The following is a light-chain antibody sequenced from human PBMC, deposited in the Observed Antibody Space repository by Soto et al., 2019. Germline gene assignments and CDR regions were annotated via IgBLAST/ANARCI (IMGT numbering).Light chain of an antibody. J-gene: IGKJ3*01. V-gene: IGKV1-39*01. CDR2: AAS. Sequence: DIQMTQSPSSLSASVGDRVTITCRASQSISSYLNWYQQKPGKAPKLLIYAASSLQSGVPSRFSGSGSGTDFTLTISSLQPEDFATYYCQQSYFLGPGTKVDIK. CDR1: QSISSY. CDR3: QQSYF.